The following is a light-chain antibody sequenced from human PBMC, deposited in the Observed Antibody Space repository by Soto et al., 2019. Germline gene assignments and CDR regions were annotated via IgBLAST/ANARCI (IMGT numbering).Light chain of an antibody. J-gene: IGKJ2*01. CDR1: QSINSW. CDR2: KAS. V-gene: IGKV1-5*03. Sequence: DIQLTQSPSTLSASVGDRVTITCRASQSINSWLAWYQQRLGKAPKLLIYKASSLQSGVPSRFSGSGSGTEFTLTISRLQPDDFATYYCQQYDTYPHTFGQGTKLEIK. CDR3: QQYDTYPHT.